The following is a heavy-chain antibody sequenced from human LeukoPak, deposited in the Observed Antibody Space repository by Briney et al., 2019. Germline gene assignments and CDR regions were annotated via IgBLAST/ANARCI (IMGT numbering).Heavy chain of an antibody. J-gene: IGHJ4*02. V-gene: IGHV4-30-2*01. Sequence: SETLSLTCTVSGGSISSGGYYWSWIRQPPGKGLEWIGYIYHSGSTYYNPSLKSRVTISVDRSKNQFSLKLSSVTAADTAVYYCARGAFGGSGSPLYWGQGTLVTVSS. CDR3: ARGAFGGSGSPLY. CDR2: IYHSGST. CDR1: GGSISSGGYY. D-gene: IGHD3-10*01.